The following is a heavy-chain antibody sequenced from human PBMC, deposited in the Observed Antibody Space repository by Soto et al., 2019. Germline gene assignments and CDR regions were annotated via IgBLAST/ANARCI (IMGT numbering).Heavy chain of an antibody. CDR2: ISSSSSYT. Sequence: QVQLVESGGGLVKPGGSLRLSCAASGFTFSDYYMSWIRQAPGKGLEWVSYISSSSSYTNYADSVKGRFTISRDNAKNSLYLQMNSLRAEDTAVYYCARLNYYGSGSRAFDIWGQGTMVTVSS. V-gene: IGHV3-11*05. CDR1: GFTFSDYY. CDR3: ARLNYYGSGSRAFDI. D-gene: IGHD3-10*01. J-gene: IGHJ3*02.